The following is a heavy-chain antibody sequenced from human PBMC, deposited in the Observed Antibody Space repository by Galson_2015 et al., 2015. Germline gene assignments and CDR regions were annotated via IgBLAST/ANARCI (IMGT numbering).Heavy chain of an antibody. D-gene: IGHD6-13*01. CDR2: ISGSSGST. J-gene: IGHJ2*01. Sequence: SLRLSCAASGIGFSSYAMSWVRQAPGKGLEWVSAISGSSGSTYFADSVKGRFTISRDNSRNTLYLQMNSLRAEDTAVYYCARNFLAGYRYFDLWGRGTLVTVSS. V-gene: IGHV3-23*01. CDR3: ARNFLAGYRYFDL. CDR1: GIGFSSYA.